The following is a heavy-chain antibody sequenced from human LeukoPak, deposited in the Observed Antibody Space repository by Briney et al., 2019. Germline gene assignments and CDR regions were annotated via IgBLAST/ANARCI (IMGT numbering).Heavy chain of an antibody. J-gene: IGHJ6*03. Sequence: PSETLSLTCTVSGGSISSGSYYWSWIRQPAGKGLEWIGRIYTSGSTNYNPSLKSRVTISVDTSKNQFSLKLSSVIAADTAVYYCARASFELVPALQYYMDVWGKGTTVTVSS. CDR3: ARASFELVPALQYYMDV. V-gene: IGHV4-61*02. CDR2: IYTSGST. CDR1: GGSISSGSYY. D-gene: IGHD2-2*01.